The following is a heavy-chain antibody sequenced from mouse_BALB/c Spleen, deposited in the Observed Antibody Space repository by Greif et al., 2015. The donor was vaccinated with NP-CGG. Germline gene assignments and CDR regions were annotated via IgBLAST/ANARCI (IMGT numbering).Heavy chain of an antibody. CDR1: GYTFTDYY. J-gene: IGHJ4*01. D-gene: IGHD4-1*01. Sequence: VQLQQSGPELVKPGASVKISCKASGYTFTDYYINWAKQKPGQGLEWIGWIYPGSGNTKYNEKFKGKATLTVDTSSSTVYMQLSSLTSEDTAVYFCARRTGTEAMDYWGQGTSVTVSS. CDR2: IYPGSGNT. V-gene: IGHV1-84*02. CDR3: ARRTGTEAMDY.